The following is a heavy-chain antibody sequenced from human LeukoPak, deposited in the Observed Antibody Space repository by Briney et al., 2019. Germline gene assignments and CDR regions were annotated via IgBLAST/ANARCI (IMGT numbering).Heavy chain of an antibody. V-gene: IGHV1-2*02. CDR3: ARGDWNYFLFDY. CDR2: INPYSGGT. D-gene: IGHD1-7*01. Sequence: ASVKVSCKASGYTFSGNYIHWVRQAPGQGLEWMAWINPYSGGTNYAQKFQGRVTMTRDTSISTAYMELSRLRSEDTAVYYCARGDWNYFLFDYWGQGTLVTVSS. J-gene: IGHJ4*02. CDR1: GYTFSGNY.